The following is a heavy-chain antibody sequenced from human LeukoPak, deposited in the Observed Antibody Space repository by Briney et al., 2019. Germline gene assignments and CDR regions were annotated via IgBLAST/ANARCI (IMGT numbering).Heavy chain of an antibody. CDR3: ARELDGYNSKPLDY. J-gene: IGHJ4*02. CDR1: GDSLSTNSVA. Sequence: SQTPSLTCAISGDSLSTNSVARDWVRQSPSRGLEWLGRTYYRSKLYNDYAGSVKSQITINPDTSKNQFSMQLKSVTPEDTAVYYCARELDGYNSKPLDYWGQGTLVTVSS. CDR2: TYYRSKLYN. D-gene: IGHD5-24*01. V-gene: IGHV6-1*01.